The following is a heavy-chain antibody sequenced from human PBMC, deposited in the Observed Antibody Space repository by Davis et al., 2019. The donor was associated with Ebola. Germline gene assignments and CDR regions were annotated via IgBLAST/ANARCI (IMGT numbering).Heavy chain of an antibody. Sequence: SVKVSCKASGGTFSSYAISWVRQAPGQGLEWMGGIIPIFGTANYAQKFQGRVTITADESTSTAYMELSSLRSEDTAVYYCARGDSFSSSWSNWFDPWGQGTLVTVSS. CDR1: GGTFSSYA. CDR2: IIPIFGTA. D-gene: IGHD6-13*01. CDR3: ARGDSFSSSWSNWFDP. V-gene: IGHV1-69*13. J-gene: IGHJ5*02.